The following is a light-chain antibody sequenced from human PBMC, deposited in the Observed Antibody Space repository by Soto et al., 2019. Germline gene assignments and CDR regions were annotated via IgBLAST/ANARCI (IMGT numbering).Light chain of an antibody. J-gene: IGLJ1*01. CDR1: SSDVGGYNY. CDR2: DVS. CDR3: SSYTSSSTLYV. V-gene: IGLV2-14*01. Sequence: QSVLTQPASVSGSPGQSITISCTGTSSDVGGYNYVSWYQQHPGKAPKLIIYDVSNRPSGVSNRFSGSKSGNTASLTISGLQAEDEAEYYCSSYTSSSTLYVFGTGTKLTVL.